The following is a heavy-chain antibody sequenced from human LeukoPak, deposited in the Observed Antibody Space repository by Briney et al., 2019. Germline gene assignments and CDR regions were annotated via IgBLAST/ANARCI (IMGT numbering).Heavy chain of an antibody. CDR1: GFTFSSYA. J-gene: IGHJ2*01. CDR2: ISGSGGST. D-gene: IGHD2-15*01. Sequence: PGGSLRLSCAASGFTFSSYAMSWVRQAPGKGLEWVSAISGSGGSTYYADSVKGRFTISRDNSKNTLYLQMNSLRAEDTDVYYCAKAPLVVVAATHQYFDLWGRGTLVTVSS. V-gene: IGHV3-23*01. CDR3: AKAPLVVVAATHQYFDL.